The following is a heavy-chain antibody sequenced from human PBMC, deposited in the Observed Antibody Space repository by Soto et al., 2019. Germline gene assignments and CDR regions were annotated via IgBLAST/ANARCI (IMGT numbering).Heavy chain of an antibody. D-gene: IGHD3-16*01. CDR2: ISPYNDHT. CDR1: GYTFIRYG. CDR3: ARGGYYDNSWGKLSHYGLDV. Sequence: VQLAQSTGEVKKPGASVRVSCKATGYTFIRYGIAWVRQAPGQGFEWMGWISPYNDHTVYAQKFQGRVTMTADTSTRTVYMNLRGQKSDDTAVYYCARGGYYDNSWGKLSHYGLDVWGQGTSVSVSS. J-gene: IGHJ6*02. V-gene: IGHV1-18*01.